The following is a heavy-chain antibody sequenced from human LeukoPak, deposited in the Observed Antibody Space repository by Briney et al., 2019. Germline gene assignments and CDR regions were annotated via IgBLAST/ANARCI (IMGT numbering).Heavy chain of an antibody. CDR3: AREMAVAGSGVIDS. D-gene: IGHD6-19*01. J-gene: IGHJ4*02. CDR2: ISSSSSTI. CDR1: GFTFSRYS. Sequence: PGGSLRLSCVASGFTFSRYSMNWVRQAPGKGLEWVSYISSSSSTIYYADSVKGRFTIFRDNANNSLYLQMNSLRVEDTAVYYCAREMAVAGSGVIDSWGQGTLVTVSS. V-gene: IGHV3-48*01.